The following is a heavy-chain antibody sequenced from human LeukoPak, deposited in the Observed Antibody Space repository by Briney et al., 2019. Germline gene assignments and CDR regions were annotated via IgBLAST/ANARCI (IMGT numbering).Heavy chain of an antibody. Sequence: GGSLRLSCAASGFIFSTYGMHWVRQAPGKGLEWEAFIRPDGSDKSYVGSVKGRFTISRDNSKNTLYLQMNSLRPEDTAVYYCARATASGSYYGGFDYWGQGTLVTVSS. V-gene: IGHV3-30*02. D-gene: IGHD1-26*01. CDR3: ARATASGSYYGGFDY. J-gene: IGHJ4*02. CDR1: GFIFSTYG. CDR2: IRPDGSDK.